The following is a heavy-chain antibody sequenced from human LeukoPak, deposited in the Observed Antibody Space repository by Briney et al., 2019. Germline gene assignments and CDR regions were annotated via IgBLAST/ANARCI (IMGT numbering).Heavy chain of an antibody. CDR3: ASGRELGY. CDR2: IKQDGSAK. D-gene: IGHD3-10*01. Sequence: GGSLRLSCAASGFTFSSYWMSSVRQHPRNGLEWVANIKQDGSAKNYGVSVKCRFTSSRDNAKNSLYLQMNSLRAEDTALYYCASGRELGYWGQGTLVTVSS. CDR1: GFTFSSYW. V-gene: IGHV3-7*01. J-gene: IGHJ4*02.